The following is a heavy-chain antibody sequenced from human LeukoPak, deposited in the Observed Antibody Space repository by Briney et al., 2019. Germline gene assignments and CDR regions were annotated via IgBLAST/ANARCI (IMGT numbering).Heavy chain of an antibody. CDR2: IDPNSGGT. V-gene: IGHV1-2*02. D-gene: IGHD3-10*01. Sequence: ASVKASCRASGYTFTAHYIHWVRQAPGQGLEWMGWIDPNSGGTNYAQKFLGSVTMTGDTSINTAFMELSRLRSDDTAIYYCARGRGTTMVRGVITNYFDLWGRGSLVTVSS. J-gene: IGHJ2*01. CDR3: ARGRGTTMVRGVITNYFDL. CDR1: GYTFTAHY.